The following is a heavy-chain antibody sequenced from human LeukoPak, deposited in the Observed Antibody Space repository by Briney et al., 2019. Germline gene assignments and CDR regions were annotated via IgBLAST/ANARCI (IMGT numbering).Heavy chain of an antibody. Sequence: PGGSLRLSCAASGFTFSSYWMHWVRQAPGKGLVWVSRINSDGSSTSYADSVKGRFTISRDNAKNTLYLQMNSLRAEDTAVYYCAKVWGGYYMDVWGKGTTVTISS. CDR1: GFTFSSYW. V-gene: IGHV3-74*01. CDR2: INSDGSST. J-gene: IGHJ6*03. D-gene: IGHD3-16*01. CDR3: AKVWGGYYMDV.